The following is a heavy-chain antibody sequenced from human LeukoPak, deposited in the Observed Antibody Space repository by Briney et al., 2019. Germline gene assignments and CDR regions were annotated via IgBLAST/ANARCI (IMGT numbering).Heavy chain of an antibody. CDR1: GYTFTSYD. J-gene: IGHJ3*02. Sequence: ASVKLSCKASGYTFTSYDINWVRQATGQGLEWMAWINPDGGNTGYAQKFKGRVTMTRDTSISTPYMELSSLRSEDTAVYYCARGAYCSSGSCYSFGAFDRWGQGTMLSVSS. CDR3: ARGAYCSSGSCYSFGAFDR. CDR2: INPDGGNT. V-gene: IGHV1-8*01. D-gene: IGHD2-15*01.